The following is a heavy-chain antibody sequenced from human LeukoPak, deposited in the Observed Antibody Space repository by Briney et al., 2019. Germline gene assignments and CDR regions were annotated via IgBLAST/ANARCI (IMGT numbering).Heavy chain of an antibody. J-gene: IGHJ5*02. CDR2: IRYDGSNK. CDR1: GFTFSSYG. Sequence: PGGSLRLSCAASGFTFSSYGMHLVRQAPGKGLEWVAFIRYDGSNKYYADSVKGRFTISRDNSKNTLYLQMNSLRAEDTAVYYCARDLGYSSSWTRWFDPWGQGTLVTVSS. V-gene: IGHV3-30*02. D-gene: IGHD6-13*01. CDR3: ARDLGYSSSWTRWFDP.